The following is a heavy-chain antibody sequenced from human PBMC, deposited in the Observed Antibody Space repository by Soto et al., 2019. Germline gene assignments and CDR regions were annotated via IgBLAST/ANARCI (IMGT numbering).Heavy chain of an antibody. CDR2: ISHDGSNK. V-gene: IGHV3-30*18. D-gene: IGHD3-10*01. CDR1: GLTFNIYG. J-gene: IGHJ6*02. Sequence: PGGSLRLSCAASGLTFNIYGMHWVRQAPGKGLDWVTGISHDGSNKYYEDSVKGRFTISRDNSKNTLFLQMNSLRLEDTAVYYCAKDSHYYKKLRGFYYYGVDVWGQGTTVTVSS. CDR3: AKDSHYYKKLRGFYYYGVDV.